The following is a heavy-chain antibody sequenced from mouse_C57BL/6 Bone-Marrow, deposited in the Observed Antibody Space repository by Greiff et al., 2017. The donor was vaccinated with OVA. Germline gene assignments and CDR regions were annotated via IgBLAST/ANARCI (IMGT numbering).Heavy chain of an antibody. CDR3: ARHLYDGYRGYYAMDY. Sequence: EVRVVESGGGLVQPGESLKLSCESNEYEFPSHDMSWVRKTPEKRLELVAAINSDGGSTYYPDTMERRFIISRDNTKKTLYLQMSSLRSEDTALYYCARHLYDGYRGYYAMDYWGQGTSVTVSS. CDR2: INSDGGST. CDR1: EYEFPSHD. J-gene: IGHJ4*01. D-gene: IGHD2-3*01. V-gene: IGHV5-2*01.